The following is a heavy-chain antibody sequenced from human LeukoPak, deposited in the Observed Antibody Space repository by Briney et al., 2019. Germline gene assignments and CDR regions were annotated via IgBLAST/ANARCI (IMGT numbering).Heavy chain of an antibody. CDR2: IYYRGST. J-gene: IGHJ4*02. V-gene: IGHV4-30-4*01. CDR3: ARGTVLWFGELVFDY. D-gene: IGHD3-10*01. CDR1: GGSISSGDYY. Sequence: SQTLSLTCTVSGGSISSGDYYWSWIRQPPGKGLEWIGYIYYRGSTYYNPSLKSRVTISVDTSKNQFSLKLSSVTAADTAVYYCARGTVLWFGELVFDYWGQGTLVTVSS.